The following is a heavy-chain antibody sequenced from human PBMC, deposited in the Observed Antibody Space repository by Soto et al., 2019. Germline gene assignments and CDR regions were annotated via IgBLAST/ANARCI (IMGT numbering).Heavy chain of an antibody. D-gene: IGHD2-21*01. V-gene: IGHV3-30*18. CDR1: GFTFSTYA. CDR3: AKEQLAMTVVVADYFDS. CDR2: ISYDGGSK. Sequence: QVQLVESGGGVVQPGKSLRLSCAASGFTFSTYAIHWVRQAPGKGLEWVAHISYDGGSKYYGDSVKGRFIISRDNSPNTLFLQMNSRMADDTAVYFCAKEQLAMTVVVADYFDSWGQGTLVTVSS. J-gene: IGHJ4*02.